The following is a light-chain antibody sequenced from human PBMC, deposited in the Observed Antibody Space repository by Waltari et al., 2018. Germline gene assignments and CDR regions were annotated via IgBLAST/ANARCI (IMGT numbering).Light chain of an antibody. Sequence: DIQMTQSPSSLSASVGDRVTITCRASQTISIYLNWYQQKPGKAPTLLIYATSSLQRGVPSRCSGSGSETDFTLTISSLQPEDFATYYCQQSYSTPPWTFGQGTKVEIK. CDR1: QTISIY. CDR3: QQSYSTPPWT. J-gene: IGKJ1*01. V-gene: IGKV1-39*01. CDR2: ATS.